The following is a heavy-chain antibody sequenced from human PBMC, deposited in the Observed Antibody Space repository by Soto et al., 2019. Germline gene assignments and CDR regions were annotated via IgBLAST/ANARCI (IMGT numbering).Heavy chain of an antibody. J-gene: IGHJ4*02. CDR3: ARVSRNSGNDYGFDY. D-gene: IGHD5-12*01. Sequence: QVQLVESGGGVVQPGRSLRLSCAASGFIFSDYGMHWVRQAPGKGREWVAVIWYDGSDKYYADSVKGRFTFARDNSKNTVYLQMNSLRAEDTAVYYCARVSRNSGNDYGFDYWGQGTLVTVSS. CDR1: GFIFSDYG. V-gene: IGHV3-33*01. CDR2: IWYDGSDK.